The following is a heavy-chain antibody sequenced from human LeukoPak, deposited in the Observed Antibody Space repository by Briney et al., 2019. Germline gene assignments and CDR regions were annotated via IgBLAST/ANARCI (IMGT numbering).Heavy chain of an antibody. CDR3: ARDDYYDSSNLDY. J-gene: IGHJ4*02. V-gene: IGHV3-23*01. CDR2: ISGSSGST. Sequence: PGGSLRLSCAASGFTFSSYAMSWVRQAPGKGLEWVSAISGSSGSTYYADSVKGRFTISRDNSKNTLYLQMNSLRAEDTAVYYCARDDYYDSSNLDYWGQGTLVTVSS. D-gene: IGHD3-22*01. CDR1: GFTFSSYA.